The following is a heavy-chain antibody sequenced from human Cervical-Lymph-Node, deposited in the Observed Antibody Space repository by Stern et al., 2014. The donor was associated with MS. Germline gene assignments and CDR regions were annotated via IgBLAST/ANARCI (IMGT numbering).Heavy chain of an antibody. CDR3: TTSMGKWELFDN. CDR2: IKTKTDGGTT. D-gene: IGHD1-26*01. CDR1: GFTFTNAW. J-gene: IGHJ4*02. Sequence: EVQLVESGGGFVKPGGSLRLSCAVSGFTFTNAWMTWVRQAPGKGLEWVGRIKTKTDGGTTDSAAPVKGRFTISRDDSKNTLFLQMNSLKSEDTAVYYCTTSMGKWELFDNWGQGTLVTVSS. V-gene: IGHV3-15*01.